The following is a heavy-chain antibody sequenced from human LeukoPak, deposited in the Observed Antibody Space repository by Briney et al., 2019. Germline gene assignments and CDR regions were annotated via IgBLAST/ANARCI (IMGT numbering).Heavy chain of an antibody. CDR2: IGSTSSYI. CDR1: GFTFSTYS. CDR3: ARVGYSSGWYFDY. Sequence: GGSLRLSFSASGFTFSTYSMNWVRQAPGKGLELVSSIGSTSSYIYYADSVKGRFTISRDNAQKSLYLQMNSLRAEDTAVYYCARVGYSSGWYFDYWGQGTLVTVSS. J-gene: IGHJ4*02. V-gene: IGHV3-21*01. D-gene: IGHD6-19*01.